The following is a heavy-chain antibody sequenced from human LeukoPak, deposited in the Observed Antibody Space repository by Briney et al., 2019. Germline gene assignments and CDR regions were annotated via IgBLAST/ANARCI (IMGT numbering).Heavy chain of an antibody. D-gene: IGHD3-3*01. Sequence: GGSLRLSCAASGFTVSSNYMSWVRQAPGKGLEWVSVIYSGGSTYYADSVKGRFTISRDNAKNSLSLQMNSLRAEDTAVYYCARDGGPADYDIWSAYYDYWGQGALVTVSS. CDR3: ARDGGPADYDIWSAYYDY. CDR2: IYSGGST. V-gene: IGHV3-66*01. CDR1: GFTVSSNY. J-gene: IGHJ4*02.